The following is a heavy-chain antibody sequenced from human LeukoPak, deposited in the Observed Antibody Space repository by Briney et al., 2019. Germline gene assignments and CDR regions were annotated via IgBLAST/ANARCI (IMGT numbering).Heavy chain of an antibody. Sequence: PSETLSLTCAAYGGSFNNSYWTWIRQSPGKGLEWIGEIKHNGTTRYNKPLKSRVTISIDTSKNQFSLKLSSVTAADTAVYYCARGRYGSGRIEYYFDFWGQGTLVTVSS. CDR2: IKHNGTT. D-gene: IGHD3-10*01. J-gene: IGHJ4*02. CDR3: ARGRYGSGRIEYYFDF. V-gene: IGHV4-34*01. CDR1: GGSFNNSY.